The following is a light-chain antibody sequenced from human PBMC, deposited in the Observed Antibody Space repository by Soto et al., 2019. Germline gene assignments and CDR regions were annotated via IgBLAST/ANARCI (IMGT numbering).Light chain of an antibody. CDR1: QAIRNY. CDR3: QKYNGVPLT. Sequence: DIQMTQSPSSLSASVGDRVTVTCRASQAIRNYLAWYQQKPGEVPKRLISAASTLQSGVPSRFSGSGSGTDFTLTISSLQPEDVATYYCQKYNGVPLTFGGGTKVEIK. V-gene: IGKV1-27*01. J-gene: IGKJ4*01. CDR2: AAS.